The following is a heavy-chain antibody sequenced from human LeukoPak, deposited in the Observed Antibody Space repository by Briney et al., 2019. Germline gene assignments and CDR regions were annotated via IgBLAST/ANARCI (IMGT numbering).Heavy chain of an antibody. CDR1: GFTFSNYN. V-gene: IGHV3-21*01. J-gene: IGHJ3*02. CDR2: ISSSNNYI. Sequence: PGGSLRLSCAASGFTFSNYNMNWVRQAPGKGLEWVSSISSSNNYIYYTDSVKGRFTISRDNAKNSLYLQMNGLRAEDTAVYYCARGRSITLLRGVAMSDGFDIWGQGAMVAVSS. D-gene: IGHD3-10*01. CDR3: ARGRSITLLRGVAMSDGFDI.